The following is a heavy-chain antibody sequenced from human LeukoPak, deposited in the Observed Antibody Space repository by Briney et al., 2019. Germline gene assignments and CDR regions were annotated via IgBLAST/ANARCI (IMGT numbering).Heavy chain of an antibody. CDR1: GFTFSSYR. Sequence: GGSLRLSCAASGFTFSSYRMNWVRQAPGKGLEWVSSISSSSSFIYYADSVKGRFAISRNNANNSLFLQMNSLRAEDTAVYYCARDVKYCNGGSCYSPFDYWGQGTLVTVSS. CDR3: ARDVKYCNGGSCYSPFDY. D-gene: IGHD2-15*01. CDR2: ISSSSSFI. J-gene: IGHJ4*02. V-gene: IGHV3-21*01.